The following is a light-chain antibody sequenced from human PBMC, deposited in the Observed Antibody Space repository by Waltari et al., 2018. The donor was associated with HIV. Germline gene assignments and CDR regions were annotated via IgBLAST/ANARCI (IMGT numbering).Light chain of an antibody. V-gene: IGLV1-47*01. CDR1: SSNIGTNN. Sequence: QPVLTQPPSTSGTPGQKVTISCSGSSSNIGTNNVYWYQKLPGTAPQLLIYKNDQRPSGVPDRFSGSKSGASASLAIIGLRSGEEGDYYCAGWDESLSGVIFGGGTKLSVL. CDR2: KND. J-gene: IGLJ2*01. CDR3: AGWDESLSGVI.